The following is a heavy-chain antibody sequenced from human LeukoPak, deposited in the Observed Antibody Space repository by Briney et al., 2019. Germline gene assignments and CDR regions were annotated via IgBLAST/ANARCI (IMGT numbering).Heavy chain of an antibody. D-gene: IGHD6-13*01. CDR2: IFHSGST. V-gene: IGHV4-59*01. CDR3: ARASTDSSSWYHYFDY. J-gene: IGHJ4*02. CDR1: GASISSYY. Sequence: PSETLSLTCTVSGASISSYYWNWLRQPPGKGLAWIGYIFHSGSTNYNPPLKSRATVSVDTSKSQFSLKLTSVTAADTAVYYCARASTDSSSWYHYFDYWGQGALVTVSS.